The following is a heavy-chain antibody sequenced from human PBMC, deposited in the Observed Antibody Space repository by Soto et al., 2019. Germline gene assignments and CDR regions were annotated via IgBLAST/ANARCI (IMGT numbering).Heavy chain of an antibody. J-gene: IGHJ4*02. CDR3: AKGRGQSSNFAY. Sequence: EVQLLESGGGSVQPGGSLRLSCAASGFTFSSYAMHWVRRPPGKGLEWVSSINGSGGTAYYADSVKGRFSISRDSLVNTLYLQMTSLRAEDTVVYYCAKGRGQSSNFAYWGQGTRVPVSP. V-gene: IGHV3-23*01. CDR2: INGSGGTA. D-gene: IGHD3-10*01. CDR1: GFTFSSYA.